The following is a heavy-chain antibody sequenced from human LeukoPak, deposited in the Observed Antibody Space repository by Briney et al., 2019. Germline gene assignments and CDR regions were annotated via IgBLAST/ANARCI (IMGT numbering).Heavy chain of an antibody. CDR2: SRNKGNNYII. J-gene: IGHJ4*02. Sequence: PGXSXXLSCAAXGFTFSDHYXDWVRQAPGKGVXWVGRSRNKGNNYIIEYAASVKGRFTISRDDSKNSLYLQMNSLKTEDTAVYYCARWDSGSCSDWGQGTLVTVS. V-gene: IGHV3-72*01. CDR1: GFTFSDHY. CDR3: ARWDSGSCSD. D-gene: IGHD1-26*01.